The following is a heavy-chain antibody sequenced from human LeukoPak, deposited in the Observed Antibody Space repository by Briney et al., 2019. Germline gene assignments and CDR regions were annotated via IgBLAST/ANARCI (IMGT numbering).Heavy chain of an antibody. CDR3: TRGGSWYVDYYYGMDV. Sequence: GRPLTLSCTASGFTFGDYAMSWVRQAPGKGLEWVGFIRSKAYGGTTEYAASVKGRFTISRDDSKSIAHLQMNSLKTEDTAVYYCTRGGSWYVDYYYGMDVWGQGTTVTVSS. CDR1: GFTFGDYA. D-gene: IGHD6-13*01. J-gene: IGHJ6*02. V-gene: IGHV3-49*04. CDR2: IRSKAYGGTT.